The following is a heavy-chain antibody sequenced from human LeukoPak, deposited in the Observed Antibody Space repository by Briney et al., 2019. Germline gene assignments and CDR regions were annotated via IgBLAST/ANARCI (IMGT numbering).Heavy chain of an antibody. V-gene: IGHV3-48*03. D-gene: IGHD3-10*01. Sequence: PGGSLRLSCAASGFTFSSYEMNWVRHAPGKGLEWVSYISSSGSTIYYADSVKGRFTISRDNAKNSLYLQMNSLRAEDTAVYYCARAGDYYGSGSYRPTDYWGQGTLVTVSS. CDR2: ISSSGSTI. J-gene: IGHJ4*02. CDR3: ARAGDYYGSGSYRPTDY. CDR1: GFTFSSYE.